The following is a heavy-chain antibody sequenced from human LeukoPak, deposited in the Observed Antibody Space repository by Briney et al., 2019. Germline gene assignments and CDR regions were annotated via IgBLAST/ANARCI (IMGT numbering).Heavy chain of an antibody. Sequence: PGGSLRLSCAASGFTFSNYGMHWVRQAPGKGLEWVAVIWYDGSHKYYADSVKGRFTISRDNSKNTLYLQMNSLRGEDTAVYYCAKGAAAGRLYYFDYWGQGTLVTVSS. CDR1: GFTFSNYG. V-gene: IGHV3-30*02. CDR3: AKGAAAGRLYYFDY. D-gene: IGHD6-13*01. J-gene: IGHJ4*02. CDR2: IWYDGSHK.